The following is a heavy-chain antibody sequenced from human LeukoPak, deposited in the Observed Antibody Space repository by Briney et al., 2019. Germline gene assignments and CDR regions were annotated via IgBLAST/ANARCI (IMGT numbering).Heavy chain of an antibody. Sequence: GGSLRLSCAASGFTFSSYAMSWVRQAPGKGLEWVSFISTSSSYVHNADSVKGRFTISRDNAENSLYLQMNSLRAEDTAVYYCAAIAVAGPWGQGTLVTVSS. V-gene: IGHV3-21*01. J-gene: IGHJ4*02. CDR2: ISTSSSYV. CDR1: GFTFSSYA. D-gene: IGHD6-19*01. CDR3: AAIAVAGP.